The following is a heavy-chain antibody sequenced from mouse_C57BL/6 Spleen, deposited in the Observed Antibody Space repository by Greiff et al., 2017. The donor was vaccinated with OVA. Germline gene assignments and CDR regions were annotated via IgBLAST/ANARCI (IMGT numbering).Heavy chain of an antibody. CDR3: AREGLAPFAY. Sequence: QVQLQQPGAELVKPGASVKLSCKASGYTFTSYWMHWVKQRPGQGLEWIGMIHPNSGSTNYKEKFKSKATLTVDKSSSTAYMQLSSLTSEDSAVYYCAREGLAPFAYWGQGTLVTVSA. J-gene: IGHJ3*01. CDR2: IHPNSGST. V-gene: IGHV1-64*01. CDR1: GYTFTSYW. D-gene: IGHD3-3*01.